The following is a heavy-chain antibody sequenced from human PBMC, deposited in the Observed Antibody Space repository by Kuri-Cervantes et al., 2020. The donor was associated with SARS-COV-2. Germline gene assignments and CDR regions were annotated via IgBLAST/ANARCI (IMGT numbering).Heavy chain of an antibody. CDR1: GYSISSGYY. D-gene: IGHD4-23*01. V-gene: IGHV4-38-2*02. CDR3: ARTKRSTVVTPSVPYFDY. J-gene: IGHJ4*02. Sequence: GSPRLSCTVSGYSISSGYYWGWIRQPPGKGLEWIGSIYHSGSTYYNPSLKSRVTISVDTSKNQFSLKLSSVTAADTAVYYCARTKRSTVVTPSVPYFDYWGQETLVTVSS. CDR2: IYHSGST.